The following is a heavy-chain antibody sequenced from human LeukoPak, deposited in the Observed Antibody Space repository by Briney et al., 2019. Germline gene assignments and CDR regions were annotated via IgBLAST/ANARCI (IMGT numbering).Heavy chain of an antibody. CDR1: GYTFTSYG. CDR2: ISAYNGNT. CDR3: ARSSTYTSTASLDY. J-gene: IGHJ4*02. V-gene: IGHV1-18*01. Sequence: ASVKVSCKASGYTFTSYGISWVRQAPGQGLEWMGWISAYNGNTNYAQKLQGRVTMTTDTSTSTAYMELRSLRSDDTAVYYCARSSTYTSTASLDYWGQGTLVTVSS. D-gene: IGHD5-18*01.